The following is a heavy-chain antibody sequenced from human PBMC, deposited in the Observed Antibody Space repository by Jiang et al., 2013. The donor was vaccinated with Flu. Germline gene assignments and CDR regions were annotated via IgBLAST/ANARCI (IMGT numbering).Heavy chain of an antibody. CDR2: IYPGDSDT. J-gene: IGHJ3*02. CDR3: AKTITSSWYDNAFHI. V-gene: IGHV5-51*01. CDR1: GYSFTSYW. D-gene: IGHD6-13*01. Sequence: EVKKPGESLRISCKGSGYSFTSYWINWVRQMPGKGLEWMGIIYPGDSDTRYSPSFQGQVTISADKSISTAYLQWSSLEASDTAMYYCAKTITSSWYDNAFHIWGQGTMVTVSS.